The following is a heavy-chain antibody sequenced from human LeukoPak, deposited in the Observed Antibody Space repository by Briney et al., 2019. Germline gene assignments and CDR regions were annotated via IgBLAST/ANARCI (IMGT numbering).Heavy chain of an antibody. CDR3: ARVPRIIASGYYFDY. Sequence: SETLSLTCTVSGGSISSYYWSWIRQPPGKGLEWIGYIYYSGSTNYNPSLKSRVTISVDKSKNQLSLKLSSVTAADTAVYYCARVPRIIASGYYFDYWGQGTLVTVSS. V-gene: IGHV4-59*12. D-gene: IGHD6-13*01. CDR2: IYYSGST. CDR1: GGSISSYY. J-gene: IGHJ4*02.